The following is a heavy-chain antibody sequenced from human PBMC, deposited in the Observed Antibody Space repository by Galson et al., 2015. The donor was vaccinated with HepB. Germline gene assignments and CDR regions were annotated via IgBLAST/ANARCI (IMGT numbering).Heavy chain of an antibody. CDR2: IEEDGTER. V-gene: IGHV3-7*03. Sequence: SLRLSCAVSGFNFRRSWMSWVRQAPGKGLEWVTMIEEDGTERHYVDSVRGRFTISRDNAKDELYLQMNGLRVEDTAVYYCARGGGDAWGQGTMVTVSS. CDR1: GFNFRRSW. J-gene: IGHJ3*01. D-gene: IGHD3-16*01. CDR3: ARGGGDA.